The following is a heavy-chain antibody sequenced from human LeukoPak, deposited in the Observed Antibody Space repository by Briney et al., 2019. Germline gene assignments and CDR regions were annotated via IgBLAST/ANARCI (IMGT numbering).Heavy chain of an antibody. CDR3: AVNRYSGYDYVY. Sequence: GGSLRLSCAASGFTFSSYSMNWVRQAPGKGREWVSSISSSSSYIYYADSVKGRFTISRDNAKNSLYLQMNSLRAEDTAVYSCAVNRYSGYDYVYWGQGTLVTVSS. J-gene: IGHJ4*02. D-gene: IGHD5-12*01. V-gene: IGHV3-21*01. CDR2: ISSSSSYI. CDR1: GFTFSSYS.